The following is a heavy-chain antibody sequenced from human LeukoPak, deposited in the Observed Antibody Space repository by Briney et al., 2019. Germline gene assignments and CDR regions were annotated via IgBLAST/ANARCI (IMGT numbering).Heavy chain of an antibody. CDR1: GYTLTELS. CDR2: FDPEDGET. Sequence: ASVKVSCKVSGYTLTELSMHWVRQAPGKGLEWMGGFDPEDGETIYAQKFQGRVTMTEDTSTDTAYMELRSLRSDDTAVYYCARAYDSRGSDAFDIWGQGTMVTVSS. J-gene: IGHJ3*02. V-gene: IGHV1-24*01. D-gene: IGHD3-22*01. CDR3: ARAYDSRGSDAFDI.